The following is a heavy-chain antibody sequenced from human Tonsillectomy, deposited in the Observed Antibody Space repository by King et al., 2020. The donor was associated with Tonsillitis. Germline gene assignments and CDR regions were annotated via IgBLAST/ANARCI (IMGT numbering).Heavy chain of an antibody. V-gene: IGHV4-31*03. Sequence: QLQESGPGLVKPSQTLSLTCTVSGGSIGGGAFYWSWIRQHPGKGLEWIGDIFHSENTYYNPSLKSRLIISVDTSENQFSLKLSSVTAADTAVYYCARYEGGVFDPWGQGTLVTVSS. J-gene: IGHJ5*02. CDR2: IFHSENT. CDR1: GGSIGGGAFY. CDR3: ARYEGGVFDP. D-gene: IGHD2-15*01.